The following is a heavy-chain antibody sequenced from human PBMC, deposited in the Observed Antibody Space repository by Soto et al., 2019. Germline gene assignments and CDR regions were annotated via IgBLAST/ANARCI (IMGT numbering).Heavy chain of an antibody. V-gene: IGHV4-59*01. Sequence: PSETLSLTCTVSGGSISSYYWSWTRQPPGKGLEWIGYIYYSGSTNYNPSLKSRVTISVDTSKNQFSLKLSSVTAADTAVYYCARVLTDPYYFDYWGQGTLVTVSS. CDR3: ARVLTDPYYFDY. J-gene: IGHJ4*02. CDR2: IYYSGST. CDR1: GGSISSYY.